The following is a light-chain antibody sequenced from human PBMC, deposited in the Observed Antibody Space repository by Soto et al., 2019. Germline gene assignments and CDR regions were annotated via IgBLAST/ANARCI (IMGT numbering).Light chain of an antibody. V-gene: IGLV1-47*01. CDR2: RNN. J-gene: IGLJ1*01. Sequence: QSVLTQPPSASGTLGQRVTISCSGSSSNIGGNYVYWYQQLPGAAPKLLIYRNNLRPSGVPDRFSGSKSGTSASLAISGLRSEDEADYYCAAWDDTLSGLYVFGTGTKVTVL. CDR1: SSNIGGNY. CDR3: AAWDDTLSGLYV.